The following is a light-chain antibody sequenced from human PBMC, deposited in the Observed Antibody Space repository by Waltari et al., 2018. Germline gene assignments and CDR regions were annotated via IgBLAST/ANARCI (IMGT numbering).Light chain of an antibody. CDR2: DVS. V-gene: IGLV2-14*03. CDR3: SSHTSNSIVV. Sequence: QSALTQPASVSGSPGQSITISCTGTSRYVGGYNSVSWYQQHPGKAPKVMIYDVSNRPSGVSNRFSGSKSGNTASLTISGLQAEDEAEYYCSSHTSNSIVVFGGGTKLTVL. J-gene: IGLJ2*01. CDR1: SRYVGGYNS.